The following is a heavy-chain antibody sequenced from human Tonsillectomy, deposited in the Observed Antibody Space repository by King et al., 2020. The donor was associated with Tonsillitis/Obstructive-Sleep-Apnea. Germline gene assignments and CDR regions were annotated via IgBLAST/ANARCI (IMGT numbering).Heavy chain of an antibody. CDR1: GFTFSEYW. Sequence: VQLVESGGGLVQPGGSLRLSCAASGFTFSEYWMTWVRQAPGKGLEWVAAIKPDGTDKFYVDSVKGRFTNSRDNPKNSLYLQMNSLRAEDSAVYYCAATTHYWGQGTLVTVSS. J-gene: IGHJ4*02. CDR3: AATTHY. CDR2: IKPDGTDK. D-gene: IGHD4-11*01. V-gene: IGHV3-7*02.